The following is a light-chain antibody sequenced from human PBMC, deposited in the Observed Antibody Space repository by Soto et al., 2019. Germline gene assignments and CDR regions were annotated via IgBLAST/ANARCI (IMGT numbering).Light chain of an antibody. V-gene: IGLV2-14*01. CDR2: MVS. Sequence: QSVLTQPASVSGSPGQSITISCTGTSSDVGNYNYVSWYQQYPGRVPILLIYMVSNRPSGVSNRFSGSKSGNTASLTISGLQAEDEADYFCTSPTPGSLYVFGTGTKVTVL. CDR3: TSPTPGSLYV. J-gene: IGLJ1*01. CDR1: SSDVGNYNY.